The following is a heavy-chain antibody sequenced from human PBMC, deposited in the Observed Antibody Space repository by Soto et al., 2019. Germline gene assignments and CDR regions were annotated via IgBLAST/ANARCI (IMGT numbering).Heavy chain of an antibody. CDR2: IFSNDEK. D-gene: IGHD3-16*01. V-gene: IGHV2-26*01. J-gene: IGHJ5*02. CDR1: GFSLSSAGMG. Sequence: SGPTLVNPTEPLTLTCTVSGFSLSSAGMGVSWIRQPRGKALEWLAHIFSNDEKSYSTSLKSRLIISKDTSKSQVVLIMTNMDPVDTATYYCARIRVGRQLGGFDPWGQGILVTVSS. CDR3: ARIRVGRQLGGFDP.